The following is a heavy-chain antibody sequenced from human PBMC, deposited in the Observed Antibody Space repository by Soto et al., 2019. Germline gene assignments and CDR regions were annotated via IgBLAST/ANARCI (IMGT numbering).Heavy chain of an antibody. V-gene: IGHV3-11*01. Sequence: QVQLVESGGGLVKPGGSLRLSCAASGFTFSDYFMSWIRQAPGKGLEWVSYISSSAGTIYYADSVKGRFTISRDNAKNSLYLQMNSLRAEDTAVYHCARGGTNSYYYAMDVWGQGTTVTVSS. CDR2: ISSSAGTI. J-gene: IGHJ6*02. CDR1: GFTFSDYF. CDR3: ARGGTNSYYYAMDV.